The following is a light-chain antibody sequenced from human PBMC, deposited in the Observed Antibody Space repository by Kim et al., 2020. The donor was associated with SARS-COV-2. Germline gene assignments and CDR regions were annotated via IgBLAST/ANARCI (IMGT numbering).Light chain of an antibody. Sequence: GDRVTITCRASQSISSWLAWYQQKPGKAPKLLIYDASSLESGVPSRFSGSGSETEFTLTISSLQPDDFATYYCQQYNSWTFGQGTKVDIK. CDR2: DAS. CDR1: QSISSW. V-gene: IGKV1-5*01. J-gene: IGKJ1*01. CDR3: QQYNSWT.